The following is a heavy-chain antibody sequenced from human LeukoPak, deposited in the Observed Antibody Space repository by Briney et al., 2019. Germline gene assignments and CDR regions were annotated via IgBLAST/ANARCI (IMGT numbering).Heavy chain of an antibody. CDR3: ASRHCSGGGCYFAGADPFDY. J-gene: IGHJ4*02. CDR1: GFTVSSTY. CDR2: IYNGGNK. D-gene: IGHD2-15*01. Sequence: GGSLRLSCAASGFTVSSTYMSWVRQAPGKGLEWVSVIYNGGNKYYIDSVKGRFTISRDTSKNTLYLQMNSLRAEDTAVYYCASRHCSGGGCYFAGADPFDYWGQGTLVTVSS. V-gene: IGHV3-53*01.